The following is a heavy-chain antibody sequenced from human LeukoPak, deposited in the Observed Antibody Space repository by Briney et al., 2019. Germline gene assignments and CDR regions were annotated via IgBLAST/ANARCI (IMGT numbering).Heavy chain of an antibody. Sequence: GGSLRLSCAASGFSFSTYAMSWVRQAPGKGLEWVVAISGSGENTFYSDSVKGRFTISRDNSKNTLYLQMHSLRAEDTAVYYCAKENSRLPAAMFDYWGQGTLVTVSS. V-gene: IGHV3-23*01. J-gene: IGHJ4*02. CDR2: ISGSGENT. CDR1: GFSFSTYA. D-gene: IGHD2-2*01. CDR3: AKENSRLPAAMFDY.